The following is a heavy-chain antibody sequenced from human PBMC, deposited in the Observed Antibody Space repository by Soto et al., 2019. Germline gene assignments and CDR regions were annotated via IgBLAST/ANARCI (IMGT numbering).Heavy chain of an antibody. V-gene: IGHV3-21*01. CDR2: ISSSSSYI. J-gene: IGHJ6*02. D-gene: IGHD5-12*01. CDR3: ARDLSYPLVATTLRAYYYGMDV. Sequence: EVQLVESGGGLVKPGGSLRLSCAASGFTFSSYGMNWVRQAPGKGLEWVSSISSSSSYIYYADSVKGRFTISRDNAKNSLYLQMNSLRAEDTAVYNCARDLSYPLVATTLRAYYYGMDVWGQGTTVTVSS. CDR1: GFTFSSYG.